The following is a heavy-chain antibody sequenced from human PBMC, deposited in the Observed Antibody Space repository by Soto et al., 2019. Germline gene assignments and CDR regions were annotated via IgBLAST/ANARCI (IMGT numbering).Heavy chain of an antibody. CDR1: GGSINSYW. CDR3: ARDIGSYAYGEGY. J-gene: IGHJ4*02. D-gene: IGHD3-10*01. V-gene: IGHV4-4*07. CDR2: VYSSGTT. Sequence: SETLSLTCSFSGGSINSYWWSWIRQPAGKGLEWIGRVYSSGTTDYNPSLNSRATLSVETSKNQFSLKLSSVTAADTAVYYCARDIGSYAYGEGYWGQGIQVTVS.